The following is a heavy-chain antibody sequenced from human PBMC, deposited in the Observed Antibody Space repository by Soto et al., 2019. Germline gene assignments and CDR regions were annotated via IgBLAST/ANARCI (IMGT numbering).Heavy chain of an antibody. CDR3: AKEVRGDPNFDY. D-gene: IGHD2-21*01. CDR2: INPSGKTP. CDR1: GFMFSNYA. V-gene: IGHV3-23*01. J-gene: IGHJ4*02. Sequence: EVQLLESGGGLVQPGGSLRLSCAASGFMFSNYAMSWVRQAPGKGLEWVSVINPSGKTPYYADFVTGRFTVSRDNSKNTLYLQMNSLRAEDTAVYFCAKEVRGDPNFDYWGQGTLVSVSS.